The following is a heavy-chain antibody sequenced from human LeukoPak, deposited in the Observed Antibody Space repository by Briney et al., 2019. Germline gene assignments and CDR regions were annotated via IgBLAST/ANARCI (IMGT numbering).Heavy chain of an antibody. Sequence: SETLSLTCAVSGGSISSGGYSWSWIRQPPGKGLEWIGYIYHSGSTYYNPSLKSRVAISVDRSKNQFSLKLSSVTAADTAVYYCASSYDSSGYYYDYWGQGTLVTVSS. CDR3: ASSYDSSGYYYDY. J-gene: IGHJ4*02. V-gene: IGHV4-30-2*01. CDR2: IYHSGST. CDR1: GGSISSGGYS. D-gene: IGHD3-22*01.